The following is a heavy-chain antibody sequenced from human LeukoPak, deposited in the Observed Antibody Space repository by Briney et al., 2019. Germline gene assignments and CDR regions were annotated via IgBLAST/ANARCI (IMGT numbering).Heavy chain of an antibody. CDR3: ARYGTYSYYYYYMDV. J-gene: IGHJ6*03. Sequence: PSETLSLTYTVSGGSISSGSDYWSWIRQPAGKGLEWIGRIHTSGSTNYNPSLKRRVTISLDTSKSQFSLKLSSVTAADTAVYYCARYGTYSYYYYYMDVWGKGTTVTVSS. CDR2: IHTSGST. V-gene: IGHV4-61*02. D-gene: IGHD1-26*01. CDR1: GGSISSGSDY.